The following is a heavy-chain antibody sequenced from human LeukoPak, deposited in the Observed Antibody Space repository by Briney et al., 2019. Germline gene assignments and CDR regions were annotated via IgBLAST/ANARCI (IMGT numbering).Heavy chain of an antibody. Sequence: GGSLRLSCAASGFTFSSYAMHWVRQAPGKGLEWVAVISYDGSNKYYADSVKGRFTISRDNSKNTLYLQMNSLRAEDTAVYYCARAFSSSWKNDAFDIWGQGTMVTVSS. V-gene: IGHV3-30-3*01. CDR3: ARAFSSSWKNDAFDI. CDR2: ISYDGSNK. CDR1: GFTFSSYA. J-gene: IGHJ3*02. D-gene: IGHD6-13*01.